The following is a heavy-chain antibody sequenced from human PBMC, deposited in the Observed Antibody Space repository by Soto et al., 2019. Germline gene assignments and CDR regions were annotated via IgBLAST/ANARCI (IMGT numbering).Heavy chain of an antibody. J-gene: IGHJ6*02. CDR1: GYTFTSYG. Sequence: ASVKVSCKASGYTFTSYGISWVRQAPGQGLEWMGWISAYNGNTNYAQKLQGRVTMTTDTSTSTAYMELRSLRSDDTAVYYCARVNDYGGNLLDYYYGIDVWGQGTTVTVSS. CDR2: ISAYNGNT. CDR3: ARVNDYGGNLLDYYYGIDV. V-gene: IGHV1-18*01. D-gene: IGHD4-17*01.